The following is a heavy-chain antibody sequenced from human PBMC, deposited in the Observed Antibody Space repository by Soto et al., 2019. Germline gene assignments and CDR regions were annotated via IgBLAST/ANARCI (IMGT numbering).Heavy chain of an antibody. CDR3: AKATATSGGAFEI. CDR1: GFIWSSHD. V-gene: IGHV3-23*01. D-gene: IGHD1-1*01. Sequence: PXGALMLSCAVSGFIWSSHDMSWVRQAPGKGLEWVSTILVGGSTHYEDSVKGRFTVSRDTSKNTVYLQMNSLTAGDTAFYYCAKATATSGGAFEIYGQGAMVTVSS. CDR2: ILVGGST. J-gene: IGHJ3*02.